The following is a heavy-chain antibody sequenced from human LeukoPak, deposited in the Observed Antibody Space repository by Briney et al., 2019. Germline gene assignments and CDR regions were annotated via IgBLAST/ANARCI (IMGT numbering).Heavy chain of an antibody. D-gene: IGHD1-26*01. J-gene: IGHJ4*02. Sequence: ASVKVSCKASGYTFTGYYMHWVRQAPGQGLEWMGWINPNSGGTNYAQKFQGRVTMTRDTSISTAYMELSRLRSDDTAVYYCAREGPRGGRGSADYWGQGTLVIVSS. CDR1: GYTFTGYY. CDR2: INPNSGGT. CDR3: AREGPRGGRGSADY. V-gene: IGHV1-2*02.